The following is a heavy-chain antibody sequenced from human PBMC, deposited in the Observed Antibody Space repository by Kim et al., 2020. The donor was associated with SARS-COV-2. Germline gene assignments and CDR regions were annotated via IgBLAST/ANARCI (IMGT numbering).Heavy chain of an antibody. V-gene: IGHV3-23*01. CDR1: GFTFSSYA. D-gene: IGHD6-13*01. Sequence: GGSLRLSCAASGFTFSSYAMSWVRQAPGKGLEWVSAISGSGGSTYYADSVKGRFTISRDNSKNTLYLQMNSLRAEDTAVYYCAKAKWGYSSSWELADYWGRGTLVTVSS. J-gene: IGHJ4*02. CDR2: ISGSGGST. CDR3: AKAKWGYSSSWELADY.